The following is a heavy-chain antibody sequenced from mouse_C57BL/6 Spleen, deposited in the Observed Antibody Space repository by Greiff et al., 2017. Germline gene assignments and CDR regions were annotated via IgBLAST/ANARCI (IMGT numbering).Heavy chain of an antibody. D-gene: IGHD1-1*01. CDR2: IYPGDGDT. CDR3: ATTVVVYYFDY. V-gene: IGHV1-82*01. Sequence: QVQLQQSGPELVKPGASVKISCKASGYAFSSSWMNWVKQRPGKGLEWIGRIYPGDGDTNYNGKFKGKATLTADKSSSTAYMQLSSLTSEDSAVYFCATTVVVYYFDYWGQGTTLTVSS. CDR1: GYAFSSSW. J-gene: IGHJ2*01.